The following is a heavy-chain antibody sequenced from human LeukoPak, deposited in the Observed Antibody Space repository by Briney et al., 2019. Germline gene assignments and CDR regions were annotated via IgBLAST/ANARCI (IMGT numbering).Heavy chain of an antibody. Sequence: SETLSLTCSVSGGFISDYYWSCIRQPPGKGLEWIGYIYHTGNTHYNPSLKSRVTISVDTSKNQFSLKLSSVTAADTAVYYCARQRAAPVFDYWGQGTLVTVSS. CDR1: GGFISDYY. CDR2: IYHTGNT. J-gene: IGHJ4*02. CDR3: ARQRAAPVFDY. V-gene: IGHV4-59*08.